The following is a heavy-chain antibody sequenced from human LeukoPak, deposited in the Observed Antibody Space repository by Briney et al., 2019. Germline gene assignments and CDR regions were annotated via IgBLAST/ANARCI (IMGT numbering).Heavy chain of an antibody. J-gene: IGHJ4*02. D-gene: IGHD1-26*01. V-gene: IGHV1-2*02. CDR3: ARGREVNYFYY. Sequence: GGSLRLSCAASGYTFTGYYMHWVRQAPGQGLEWMGWINPNSGGTNYAQKFQGRVTMTRDTSISTAYMELSGLRSDDTAVYYCARGREVNYFYYWGQGTLVTVSS. CDR1: GYTFTGYY. CDR2: INPNSGGT.